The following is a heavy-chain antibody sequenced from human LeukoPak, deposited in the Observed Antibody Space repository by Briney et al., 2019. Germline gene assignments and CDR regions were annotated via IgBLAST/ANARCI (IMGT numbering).Heavy chain of an antibody. CDR2: IIPIVGTA. D-gene: IGHD3-3*01. CDR1: GGTFSSYA. V-gene: IGHV1-69*13. Sequence: GASVKVSCKASGGTFSSYAISWVRQAPGQGLAGMGGIIPIVGTANYAQTFQGRVTITADESTSTAYMELSSLRSEDTAVYFCARSLFRFLEWSYRSYYYYYMDVWGKGTTVTVSS. CDR3: ARSLFRFLEWSYRSYYYYYMDV. J-gene: IGHJ6*03.